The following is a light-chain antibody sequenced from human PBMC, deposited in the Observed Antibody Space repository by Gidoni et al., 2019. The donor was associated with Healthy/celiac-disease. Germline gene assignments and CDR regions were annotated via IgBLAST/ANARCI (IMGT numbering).Light chain of an antibody. CDR2: KAS. V-gene: IGKV1-5*03. Sequence: DIQMTQSPSTLSASVGDRVTITCRASQSISSWLAWYQQKPGKAPKLLIYKASSLKSGVPSSCSGSGSGTEFTLTISSLQPDDFATYYCQQYNSYLLTFGGGTKVEIK. CDR1: QSISSW. J-gene: IGKJ4*01. CDR3: QQYNSYLLT.